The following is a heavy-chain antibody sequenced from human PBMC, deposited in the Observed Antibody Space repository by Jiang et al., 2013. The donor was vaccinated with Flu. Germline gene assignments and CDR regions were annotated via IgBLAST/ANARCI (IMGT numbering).Heavy chain of an antibody. Sequence: QTLSLTCAISGDSVSSNSAAWNWIRQSPSRGLEWLGRTYYRSKWYNDYAVSVKSRITINPDTSKNQFSLQLNSVTPEDTAVYYCARETSLNYYDSSGSRDAFDIWGQGTMVTVSS. D-gene: IGHD3-22*01. V-gene: IGHV6-1*01. J-gene: IGHJ3*02. CDR3: ARETSLNYYDSSGSRDAFDI. CDR2: TYYRSKWYN. CDR1: GDSVSSNSAA.